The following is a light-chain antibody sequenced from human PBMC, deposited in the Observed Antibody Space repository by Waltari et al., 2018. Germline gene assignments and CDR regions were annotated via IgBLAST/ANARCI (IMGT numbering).Light chain of an antibody. Sequence: IVLTQSPGTPSLSPGERATLSCRASQSVSSSYLAWYQQKPGQAPRLLIYGASSRATGIPDRFSGSGSGTDFTLTISRLEPEDFAVYYCQQYGSSPGTFGQGTKVEIK. J-gene: IGKJ1*01. V-gene: IGKV3-20*01. CDR2: GAS. CDR1: QSVSSSY. CDR3: QQYGSSPGT.